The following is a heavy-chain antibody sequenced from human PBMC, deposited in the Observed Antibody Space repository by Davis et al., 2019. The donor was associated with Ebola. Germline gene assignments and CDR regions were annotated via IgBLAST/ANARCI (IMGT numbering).Heavy chain of an antibody. CDR3: SRDRVQYYYDASGYQHFDH. D-gene: IGHD3-22*01. V-gene: IGHV1-18*01. CDR2: ISAYNSNT. J-gene: IGHJ4*02. Sequence: ASVKVSCKASGYTFTSYGISWVRQAPGQGLEWMGWISAYNSNTNYAQKFLGRVTLTTDTSTSTASMELRSLRSDDTAVYYCSRDRVQYYYDASGYQHFDHWGQGTLVTVSS. CDR1: GYTFTSYG.